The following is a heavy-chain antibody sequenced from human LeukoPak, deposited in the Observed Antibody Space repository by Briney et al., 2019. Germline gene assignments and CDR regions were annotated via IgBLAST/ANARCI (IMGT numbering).Heavy chain of an antibody. CDR1: GFTFSSYW. D-gene: IGHD1-26*01. CDR3: ARRGAATDAFDI. CDR2: INSDGSST. V-gene: IGHV3-74*01. J-gene: IGHJ3*02. Sequence: GGSLRLSCAASGFTFSSYWMHWVRHAPGKGLVWVSRINSDGSSTNYADSVKGRFTISRDNAKNTLYLQMNSLRAEDTAVYYCARRGAATDAFDIWGQGTMVTVSS.